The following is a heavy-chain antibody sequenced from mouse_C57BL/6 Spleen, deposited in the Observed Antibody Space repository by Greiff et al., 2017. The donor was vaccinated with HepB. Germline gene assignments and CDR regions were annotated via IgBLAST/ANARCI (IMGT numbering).Heavy chain of an antibody. CDR3: ARSGQLGLAWFAY. D-gene: IGHD4-1*02. Sequence: VQLQQPGTELVKPGASVKLSCKASGYTFTSYWMHWVKQRPGQGLEWIGNINPSNGGTNYNEKFKSKATLTVDKSSSTAYMQLSSLTSEDSAVYYCARSGQLGLAWFAYWGQGTLVTVSA. J-gene: IGHJ3*01. CDR2: INPSNGGT. CDR1: GYTFTSYW. V-gene: IGHV1-53*01.